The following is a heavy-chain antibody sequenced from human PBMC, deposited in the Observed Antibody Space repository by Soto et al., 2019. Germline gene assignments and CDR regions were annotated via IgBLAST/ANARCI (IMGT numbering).Heavy chain of an antibody. V-gene: IGHV3-23*01. CDR2: VSGSGGYT. J-gene: IGHJ4*02. CDR3: AKGPSSGWIYFDY. CDR1: GFAFNSYA. D-gene: IGHD6-19*01. Sequence: EVQLLESGGGLVQPGGSLRLSCAASGFAFNSYAMGWVRQAPGKGLEYVSAVSGSGGYTYYADSVRGRFTISRVTSKNTLYLQVNSLRAEDTAIYFCAKGPSSGWIYFDYWGQGTLVTVSS.